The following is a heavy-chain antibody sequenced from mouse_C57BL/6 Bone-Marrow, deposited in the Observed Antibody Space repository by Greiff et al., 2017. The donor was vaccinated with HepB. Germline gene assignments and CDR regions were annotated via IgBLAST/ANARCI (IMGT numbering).Heavy chain of an antibody. D-gene: IGHD1-1*01. J-gene: IGHJ2*01. CDR1: GYTFTSYW. V-gene: IGHV1-50*01. CDR2: IDPSDSYT. CDR3: YYCSSYY. Sequence: QVQLQQPGAELVKPGASVKLSCKASGYTFTSYWMQWVKQRPGQGLEWIGEIDPSDSYTNYNQKFKGKATLTVDTSSSTAYMQLSSLTSEDSAVYYCYYCSSYYWGQGTTLTVSS.